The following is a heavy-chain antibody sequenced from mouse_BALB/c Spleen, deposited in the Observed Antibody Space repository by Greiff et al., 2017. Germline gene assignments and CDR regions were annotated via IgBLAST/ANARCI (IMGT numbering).Heavy chain of an antibody. V-gene: IGHV5-6*01. CDR2: ISSGGSYT. D-gene: IGHD2-14*01. Sequence: EVHLVESGGDLVKPGGSLKLSCAASGFTFSSYGMSWVRQTPDKRLEWVATISSGGSYTYYPDSVKGRFTISRDNAKNTLYLQVSSLKSEDTAMYYCSRRVRDYFDYWGQGTTLTVSS. CDR1: GFTFSSYG. J-gene: IGHJ2*01. CDR3: SRRVRDYFDY.